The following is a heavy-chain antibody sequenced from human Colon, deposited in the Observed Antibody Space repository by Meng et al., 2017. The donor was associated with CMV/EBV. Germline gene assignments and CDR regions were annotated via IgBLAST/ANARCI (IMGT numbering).Heavy chain of an antibody. J-gene: IGHJ4*02. CDR3: ARDGNSGYVYYFDY. V-gene: IGHV3-20*04. Sequence: GESLKISCAASGFTFDDYGMSWVRQAPGKGLEWVSGINWNGGSTGYADSVKGRFTISRDNAKHSLYLQMNSLRAEDTALYYCARDGNSGYVYYFDYWGQGTLVTVSS. CDR2: INWNGGST. CDR1: GFTFDDYG. D-gene: IGHD5-12*01.